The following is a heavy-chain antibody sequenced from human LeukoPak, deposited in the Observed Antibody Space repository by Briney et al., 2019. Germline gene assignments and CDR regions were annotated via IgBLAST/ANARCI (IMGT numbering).Heavy chain of an antibody. V-gene: IGHV4-34*01. J-gene: IGHJ4*02. D-gene: IGHD4-23*01. CDR2: INHSGST. CDR3: ARGPLLRWFDFDY. Sequence: SETLSLTCAVYGGSFSGYYWSWIRQPPGKGLEWIGEINHSGSTNYNPSLKSRVTISVDTSKNQFSLKLSSVTAADTAVYYCARGPLLRWFDFDYWGQGTLVTVSS. CDR1: GGSFSGYY.